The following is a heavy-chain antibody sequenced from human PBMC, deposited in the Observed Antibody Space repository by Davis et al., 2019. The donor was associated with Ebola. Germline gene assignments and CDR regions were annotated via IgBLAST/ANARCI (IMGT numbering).Heavy chain of an antibody. D-gene: IGHD4-17*01. J-gene: IGHJ4*02. V-gene: IGHV4-61*09. Sequence: PSETLSLTCTVSVGSISSGRYYWSWIRQPAGKGLEWIGHIYTSGSTNYNPSLKSRVTISVDTSKNQFSLKLSSVTAADTAVYYCARESFNDYGDYMGEDWSQGTLVTVSS. CDR3: ARESFNDYGDYMGED. CDR2: IYTSGST. CDR1: VGSISSGRYY.